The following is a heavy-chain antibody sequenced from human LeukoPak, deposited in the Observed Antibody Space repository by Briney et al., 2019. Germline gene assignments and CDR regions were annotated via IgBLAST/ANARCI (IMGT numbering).Heavy chain of an antibody. V-gene: IGHV3-23*01. J-gene: IGHJ6*02. CDR1: GFTFSSYA. Sequence: PGRSLRLSCAPSGFTFSSYAMSWVRQAPGKGLEWVSAISGSGGSTYYADSVKGRFTISRDNSKNTLYLQMNSLRAEDTAVYYCASLFSYYYYGMDVWGQGTTVTVSS. CDR2: ISGSGGST. D-gene: IGHD2/OR15-2a*01. CDR3: ASLFSYYYYGMDV.